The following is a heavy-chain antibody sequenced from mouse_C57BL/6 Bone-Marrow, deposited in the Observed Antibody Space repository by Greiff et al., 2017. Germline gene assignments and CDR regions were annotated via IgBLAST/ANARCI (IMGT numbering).Heavy chain of an antibody. Sequence: EVQRVESGPGLVKPSQSLSLTCSVTGYSITSGYYWNWIRQFPGNKLEWMGYISYDGSNNYNPSLKNRISITRDTSKNQFFLKLNSVTTEDTATYYCARVTTVPYFDYWGQGTTLTVSS. V-gene: IGHV3-6*01. CDR1: GYSITSGYY. J-gene: IGHJ2*01. CDR2: ISYDGSN. D-gene: IGHD1-1*01. CDR3: ARVTTVPYFDY.